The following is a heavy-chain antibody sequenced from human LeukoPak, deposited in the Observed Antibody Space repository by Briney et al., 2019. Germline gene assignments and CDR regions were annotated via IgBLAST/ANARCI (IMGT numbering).Heavy chain of an antibody. CDR2: INPNSGGT. CDR1: GYTFTGYY. J-gene: IGHJ6*03. D-gene: IGHD4-17*01. CDR3: AXXXTVTRRGYYYHYMDV. Sequence: GASVKVSCKASGYTFTGYYMHWVRQAPGQGLEWMGWINPNSGGTNYAQKFQGRVTMTRDTSISTAYMELRRLRSDDTAVYYCAXXXTVTRRGYYYHYMDVWGEGTTVTVSS. V-gene: IGHV1-2*02.